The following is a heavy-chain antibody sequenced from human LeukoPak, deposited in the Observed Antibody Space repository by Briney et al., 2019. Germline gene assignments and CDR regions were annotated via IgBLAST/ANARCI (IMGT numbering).Heavy chain of an antibody. CDR1: GGSISSYY. CDR3: ARAIWYGSGTTAFDY. D-gene: IGHD3-10*01. Sequence: SETLSLTCTVSGGSISSYYWSWIRQPAGKGQEWIGRIYNSGSTNYNTNYNPSLTSRVTMSVDTSKNQFSLKLNSVTAADTAVYFCARAIWYGSGTTAFDYWGQGTLVTVSP. V-gene: IGHV4-4*07. CDR2: IYNSGST. J-gene: IGHJ4*02.